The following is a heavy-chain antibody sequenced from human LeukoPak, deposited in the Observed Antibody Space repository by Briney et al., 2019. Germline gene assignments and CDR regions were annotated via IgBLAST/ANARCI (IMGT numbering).Heavy chain of an antibody. CDR2: MNEDGSEK. V-gene: IGHV3-7*01. CDR1: GFGFSNYW. CDR3: ARDRGYSNFDY. J-gene: IGHJ4*02. Sequence: PGGSLRLSCAASGFGFSNYWMSWVRQAPGKGLEWVANMNEDGSEKYYVDSVKGRFTISRDNAQDSLYLQMNSLRAEDTAVYYCARDRGYSNFDYWGQGTLLTVSS. D-gene: IGHD4-11*01.